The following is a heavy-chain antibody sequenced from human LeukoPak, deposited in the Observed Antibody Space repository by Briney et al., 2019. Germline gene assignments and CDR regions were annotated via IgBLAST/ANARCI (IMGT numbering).Heavy chain of an antibody. Sequence: PSETLSLTCAVYGGSFSGYYWSCIRQPPGKGLEWIGEINHSGSTNYNPSLKSRVTISVDTSKNQFSLKLSSVTAADTAVYYCARAPYSISKGDPYYFDYWGQGTLVTVSS. CDR3: ARAPYSISKGDPYYFDY. CDR1: GGSFSGYY. CDR2: INHSGST. V-gene: IGHV4-34*01. D-gene: IGHD6-6*01. J-gene: IGHJ4*02.